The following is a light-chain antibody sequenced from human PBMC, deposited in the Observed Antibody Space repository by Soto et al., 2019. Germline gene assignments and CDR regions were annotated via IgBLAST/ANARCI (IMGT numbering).Light chain of an antibody. CDR1: RSDVGGYNF. CDR3: SSYTISSTPVL. CDR2: DVS. J-gene: IGLJ2*01. Sequence: QSALTQPASVSGSPGQSITISCTGTRSDVGGYNFVSWYQHHPGKAPKLMIYDVSNRPSGLSNRFSGSKSGNTASLTISGLQAEDEADYYCSSYTISSTPVLFGGGTKVTVL. V-gene: IGLV2-14*03.